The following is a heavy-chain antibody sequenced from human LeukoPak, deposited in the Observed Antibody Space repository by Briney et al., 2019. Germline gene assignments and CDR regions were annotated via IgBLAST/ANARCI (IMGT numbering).Heavy chain of an antibody. J-gene: IGHJ6*03. CDR2: IYYSGST. CDR3: ARDWEAYYDSSGYYHYMDV. V-gene: IGHV4-39*07. CDR1: GGSISSSSYY. D-gene: IGHD3-22*01. Sequence: SETLSLTCTVSGGSISSSSYYWGWIRQPPGKGLEWIGSIYYSGSTYYNPSLKSRVTISVDTSKNQFSLKLSSVTAADTAVYYCARDWEAYYDSSGYYHYMDVWGKGTTVTISS.